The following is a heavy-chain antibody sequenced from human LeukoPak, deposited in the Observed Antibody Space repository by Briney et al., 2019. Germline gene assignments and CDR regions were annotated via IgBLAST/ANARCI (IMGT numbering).Heavy chain of an antibody. D-gene: IGHD3-3*01. CDR2: VNQDGSKG. V-gene: IGHV3-7*01. J-gene: IGHJ4*02. Sequence: GGSLRLSCAASGFTFSNYWMSWVRQSPGKGLEWVANVNQDGSKGYYVDSVKGRFTISRDNAKNSLYLQMNSLRAEDTAVYYCAKGLRGVAIGYYFDYWGQGTLVTVSS. CDR3: AKGLRGVAIGYYFDY. CDR1: GFTFSNYW.